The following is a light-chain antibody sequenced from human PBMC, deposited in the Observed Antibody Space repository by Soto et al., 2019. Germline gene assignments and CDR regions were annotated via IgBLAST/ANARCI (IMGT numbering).Light chain of an antibody. V-gene: IGKV3-15*01. Sequence: EIVMTQSPATLSVSPGERVTLSCRASQSVTSNLAWYQQKPGQAPILLIFGASXXXXXXXXXXXXXGSGTEFXXXITSLRSEDFAVYYCQQYNHWPPTFGHGTKVDIK. CDR2: GAS. CDR1: QSVTSN. CDR3: QQYNHWPPT. J-gene: IGKJ1*01.